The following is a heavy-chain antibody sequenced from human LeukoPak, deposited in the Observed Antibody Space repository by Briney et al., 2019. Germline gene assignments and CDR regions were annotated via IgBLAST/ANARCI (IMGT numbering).Heavy chain of an antibody. D-gene: IGHD6-19*01. CDR2: IYYNGNF. CDR3: ARHAAVAGRMDFDY. J-gene: IGHJ4*02. CDR1: GGSFSGYY. Sequence: SETLSLTCAVYGGSFSGYYWSWIRQPPGKGLEWIGSIYYNGNFYYNPSLKSRVTMPADTSKNQFSLRLTSMTAADTAVYYCARHAAVAGRMDFDYWGQGTLVTVSS. V-gene: IGHV4-34*01.